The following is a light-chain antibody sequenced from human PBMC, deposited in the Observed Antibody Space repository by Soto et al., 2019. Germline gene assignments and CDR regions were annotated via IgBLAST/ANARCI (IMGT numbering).Light chain of an antibody. CDR1: KLGYKY. Sequence: SYELTQPPSVSVSPGQTASIPCSGDKLGYKYACWYQQKPGQSPVLVIYQDSKRPSGMPERFSGSNSGNTATLTISGTQAMDEADYYCQAWDSSTAVFGGGTKLTVL. V-gene: IGLV3-1*01. J-gene: IGLJ2*01. CDR2: QDS. CDR3: QAWDSSTAV.